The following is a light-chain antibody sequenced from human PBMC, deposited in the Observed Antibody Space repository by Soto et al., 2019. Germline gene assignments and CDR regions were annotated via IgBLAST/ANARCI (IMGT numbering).Light chain of an antibody. Sequence: IQMTHSPSTRSASVGDSVTITCRASQSISSLFAWYQQKPGKAPKLLIYKASSLESGVPSRFSGSGSGTEFTLTISSLQPDDFATYYCQQYRTFGQGTKVDI. CDR3: QQYRT. CDR2: KAS. CDR1: QSISSL. J-gene: IGKJ1*01. V-gene: IGKV1-5*03.